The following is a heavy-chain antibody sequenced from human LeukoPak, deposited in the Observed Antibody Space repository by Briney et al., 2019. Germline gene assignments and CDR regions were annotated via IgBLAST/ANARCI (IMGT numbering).Heavy chain of an antibody. D-gene: IGHD7-27*01. Sequence: PGGSLRLSCAASGFTFSSYSMNWVRQAPGKGLEWVSAISGSGGSTYYADSVKGRFTISRDNSKNTLYLQMNSLRAEDTAVYYCAKDTTKLGTNDFDYWGQGTLVTVSS. V-gene: IGHV3-23*01. CDR3: AKDTTKLGTNDFDY. J-gene: IGHJ4*02. CDR1: GFTFSSYS. CDR2: ISGSGGST.